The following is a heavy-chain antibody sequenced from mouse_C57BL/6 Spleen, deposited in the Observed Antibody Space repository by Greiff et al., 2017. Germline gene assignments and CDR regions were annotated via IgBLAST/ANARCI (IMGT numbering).Heavy chain of an antibody. J-gene: IGHJ2*01. V-gene: IGHV1-80*01. Sequence: VKLMESGAELVKPGASVKISCKASGYAFSSYWMNWVKQRPGKGLEWIGQIYPGDGDTNYNGKFKGKATLTADKSSSTAYMQLSSLTSEDSAVYFCARTGGNYFDYWGQGTTLTVSS. CDR3: ARTGGNYFDY. CDR1: GYAFSSYW. CDR2: IYPGDGDT.